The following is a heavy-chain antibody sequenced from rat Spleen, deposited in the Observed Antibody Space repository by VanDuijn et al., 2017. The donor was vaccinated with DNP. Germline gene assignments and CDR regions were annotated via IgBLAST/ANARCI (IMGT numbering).Heavy chain of an antibody. CDR1: GYSITSDY. Sequence: EVQLQESGPGLVKPSQSLSLTCSVTGYSITSDYWGWIRKFPGHKLEWMGYINSAGSTNYNPSLKGRISITSDTSKNQFFLQVNSVTTEDTATYYCVRPDYWGQGVMVTVSS. J-gene: IGHJ2*01. V-gene: IGHV3-3*01. CDR3: VRPDY. CDR2: INSAGST.